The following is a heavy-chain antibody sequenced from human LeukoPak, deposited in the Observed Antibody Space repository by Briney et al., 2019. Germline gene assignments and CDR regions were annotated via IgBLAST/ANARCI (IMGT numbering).Heavy chain of an antibody. CDR1: GYTFTSSY. V-gene: IGHV1-2*02. J-gene: IGHJ4*02. Sequence: GGSVKVSCKASGYTFTSSYMHWVRQAPGQGLEWMGWINPDSGGTNFAQKFQGRVTMARDTSISTAYMELSRLRSDDTAVYYCGRDFRDSLDYWGQGTLVTVSS. CDR2: INPDSGGT. CDR3: GRDFRDSLDY.